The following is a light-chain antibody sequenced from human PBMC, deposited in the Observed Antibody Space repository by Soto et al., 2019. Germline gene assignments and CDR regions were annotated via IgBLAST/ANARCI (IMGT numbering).Light chain of an antibody. CDR2: EVN. J-gene: IGLJ1*01. Sequence: VLTQPASVSGSPGQSITISCTGTSSDVGGYNYVSWYQQHPGNAPRLMIYEVNNRPSGVPNRFSGSKSGNTASLTISGLQAEDEADYYCSSKTSSRTPFVFGTGTKVTVL. V-gene: IGLV2-14*01. CDR1: SSDVGGYNY. CDR3: SSKTSSRTPFV.